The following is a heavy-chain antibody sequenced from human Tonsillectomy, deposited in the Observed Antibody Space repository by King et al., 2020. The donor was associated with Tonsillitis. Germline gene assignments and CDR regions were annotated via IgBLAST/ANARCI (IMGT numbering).Heavy chain of an antibody. CDR1: GFTFEQFA. D-gene: IGHD3-3*01. Sequence: VQLVESGGGLVQPGRSLRLSCAASGFTFEQFAMHWVRQAPGKGLEWVSGITYNIGGIVYADSVKGRFTISRDNAKNSVYLQMERLRPEDTALYFCSRADHYDFWTGCSFDNWGQGTLVTVSS. J-gene: IGHJ4*02. CDR3: SRADHYDFWTGCSFDN. V-gene: IGHV3-9*01. CDR2: ITYNIGGI.